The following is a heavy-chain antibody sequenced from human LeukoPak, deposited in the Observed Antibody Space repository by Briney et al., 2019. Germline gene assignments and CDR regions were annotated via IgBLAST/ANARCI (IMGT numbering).Heavy chain of an antibody. Sequence: PGGSLRLSCAASGFTFSSYGMSWVRQAPGKGLEWVSVISGSGGSTYYADSVKGRFTISRDNSKKTGYLQMNSLRAEDTALYHCARDHDYDSGSYPLDYWGQGTLVTVSS. CDR2: ISGSGGST. J-gene: IGHJ4*02. V-gene: IGHV3-23*01. CDR3: ARDHDYDSGSYPLDY. CDR1: GFTFSSYG. D-gene: IGHD3-10*01.